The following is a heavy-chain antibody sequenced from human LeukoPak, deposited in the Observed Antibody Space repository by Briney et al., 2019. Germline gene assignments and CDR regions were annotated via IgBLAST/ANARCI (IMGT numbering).Heavy chain of an antibody. D-gene: IGHD3-22*01. Sequence: GGSVGLFCAASGFTFSSYSMNWVRQAPGKGLEWVSSISSSRSYIHYADSVKGRFPISRDNAKNSLYLQMNSVRVEDTAVYYCARDRTSGRDYYDSSGFYYFDYWGQGTLVTVSS. CDR3: ARDRTSGRDYYDSSGFYYFDY. CDR2: ISSSRSYI. J-gene: IGHJ4*02. V-gene: IGHV3-21*01. CDR1: GFTFSSYS.